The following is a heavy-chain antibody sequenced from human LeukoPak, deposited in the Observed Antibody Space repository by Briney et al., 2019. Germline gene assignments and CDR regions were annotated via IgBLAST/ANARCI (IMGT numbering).Heavy chain of an antibody. Sequence: SETLSLTCAVYGGSFSGYYWSWIRQPPGKGLEWIGEINHSGSTNYNPSLKSRVTISVDTSKNQFSLKLSSVTAADTAVYYCASWGFDNGAIFDYWGQGTLVTVSS. CDR2: INHSGST. D-gene: IGHD7-27*01. J-gene: IGHJ4*02. V-gene: IGHV4-34*01. CDR1: GGSFSGYY. CDR3: ASWGFDNGAIFDY.